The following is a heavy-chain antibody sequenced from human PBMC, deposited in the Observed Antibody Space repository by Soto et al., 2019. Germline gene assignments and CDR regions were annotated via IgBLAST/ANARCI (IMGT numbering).Heavy chain of an antibody. D-gene: IGHD6-13*01. CDR2: IIPIFRTA. J-gene: IGHJ6*02. Sequence: ASAKVSCNASGGTCSSYAISWVRPAPVQGLEWRVCIIPIFRTANSAQKFQGRVTITADESTSTAYMELSSLRSEDTAVYYCARDEQQLARWSAYGMDVRGQGTTVTVCS. V-gene: IGHV1-69*13. CDR3: ARDEQQLARWSAYGMDV. CDR1: GGTCSSYA.